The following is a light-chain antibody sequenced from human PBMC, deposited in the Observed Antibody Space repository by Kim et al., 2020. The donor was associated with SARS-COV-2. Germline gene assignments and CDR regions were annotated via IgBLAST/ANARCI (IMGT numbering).Light chain of an antibody. Sequence: QLVLTQSPSASASLGASVKLTCTLSSGHSSYAIAWHQQPEKGPRYLMKLNSDGSHSKGDGIPDRFSGSSSGAERYLTISSLQSEDEADYYCQTWGTGIRVFGTGTKVTVL. CDR2: LNSDGSH. J-gene: IGLJ1*01. V-gene: IGLV4-69*01. CDR3: QTWGTGIRV. CDR1: SGHSSYA.